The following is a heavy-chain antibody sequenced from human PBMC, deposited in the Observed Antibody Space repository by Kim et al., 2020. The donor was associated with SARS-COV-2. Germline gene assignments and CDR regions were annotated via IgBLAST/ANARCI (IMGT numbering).Heavy chain of an antibody. D-gene: IGHD6-19*01. V-gene: IGHV4-39*01. J-gene: IGHJ4*02. Sequence: NPSLKSRVTKSVDTSKNQFSLKLSSVTAADTAVYFCAGGRGGAVSGTVDFWGQGTLVTVSS. CDR3: AGGRGGAVSGTVDF.